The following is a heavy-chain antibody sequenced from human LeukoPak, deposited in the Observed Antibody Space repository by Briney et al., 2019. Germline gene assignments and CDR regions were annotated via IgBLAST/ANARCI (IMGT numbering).Heavy chain of an antibody. Sequence: GTSLRLSCATSGFTFSSYGMHWVRQAPGKGLEWVAAVSYDGSIKYNGDSVRGRFTVSRDISKTTLYLQMNSLRAEDTAVYHCAREARFALPVVGSGDYWGQGTLVTVSS. CDR1: GFTFSSYG. CDR3: AREARFALPVVGSGDY. J-gene: IGHJ4*02. CDR2: VSYDGSIK. D-gene: IGHD6-19*01. V-gene: IGHV3-30*03.